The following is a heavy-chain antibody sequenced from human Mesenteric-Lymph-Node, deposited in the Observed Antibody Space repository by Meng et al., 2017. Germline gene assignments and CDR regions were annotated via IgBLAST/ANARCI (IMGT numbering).Heavy chain of an antibody. D-gene: IGHD3-16*01. J-gene: IGHJ4*02. CDR1: GGTFSSYA. CDR3: ARSSQAYDYVWGSYGY. Sequence: VLVVQSGVWVKKPGSWVKVSCKASGGTFSSYAISWVRQAPGQGLEWMGGIIPIFGTANYAQKFQGRVTITADESTSTAYMELSSLRSEDTAVYYCARSSQAYDYVWGSYGYWGQGTLVTVSS. V-gene: IGHV1-69*01. CDR2: IIPIFGTA.